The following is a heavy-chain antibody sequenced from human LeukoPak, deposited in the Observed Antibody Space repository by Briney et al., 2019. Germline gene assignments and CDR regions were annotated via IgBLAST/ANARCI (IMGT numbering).Heavy chain of an antibody. CDR1: GYTFTGYY. D-gene: IGHD2-2*02. V-gene: IGHV1-2*02. Sequence: ASVKVSCKASGYTFTGYYMHWVRQAPGQGLEWMGWINPNSGGTNYAQKFQGRVTMTRDTSTSTAYMELSRLRSDDTAVYYCARDYCSSTSCYSPFDYWGQGTLVTVSS. CDR3: ARDYCSSTSCYSPFDY. CDR2: INPNSGGT. J-gene: IGHJ4*02.